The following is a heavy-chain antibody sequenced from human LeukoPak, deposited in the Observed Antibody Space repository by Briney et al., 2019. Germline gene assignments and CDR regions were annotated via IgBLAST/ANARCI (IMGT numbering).Heavy chain of an antibody. V-gene: IGHV3-7*01. Sequence: PGGSLRLSCAASGFTFSSYWMSWVRQAPGKGLEWVANIKQDGSEKYYVDSVKGRFTISRDNAKNSLYLQMNSLRAEGTAVYYCARDVTMIVVAHAPMAFDIWGQGTMVTVSS. CDR1: GFTFSSYW. J-gene: IGHJ3*02. D-gene: IGHD3-22*01. CDR2: IKQDGSEK. CDR3: ARDVTMIVVAHAPMAFDI.